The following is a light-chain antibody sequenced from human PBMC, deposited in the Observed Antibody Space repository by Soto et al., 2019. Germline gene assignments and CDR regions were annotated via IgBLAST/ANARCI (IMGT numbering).Light chain of an antibody. V-gene: IGKV3-11*01. J-gene: IGKJ4*01. Sequence: EIVLTQSPATLSLSPGERATLSCRASQSVSIYLAWYQQKPGQAPRLLIYDASNRATGIPARFSGSGSGTDFTLTISSLEPEEFAVYYCQQRSNWPLLTFGGGTKVEIK. CDR2: DAS. CDR3: QQRSNWPLLT. CDR1: QSVSIY.